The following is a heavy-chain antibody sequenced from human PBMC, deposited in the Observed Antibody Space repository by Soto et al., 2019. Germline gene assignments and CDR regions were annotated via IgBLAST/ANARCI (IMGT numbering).Heavy chain of an antibody. CDR2: ISSSLGHT. D-gene: IGHD1-1*01. Sequence: SLRLCCVASGFDFSDFHVSWVRQAPGKGLEWISYISSSLGHTDYAESVKGRFTISRDNAKSSVFLEMSDLRSDDTAVYYCAANWNFGLNFWGQGTLVTVSS. V-gene: IGHV3-11*03. J-gene: IGHJ4*02. CDR1: GFDFSDFH. CDR3: AANWNFGLNF.